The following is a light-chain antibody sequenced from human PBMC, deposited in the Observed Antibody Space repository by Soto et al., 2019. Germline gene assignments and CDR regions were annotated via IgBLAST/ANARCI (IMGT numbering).Light chain of an antibody. Sequence: QHVLTQSPSASASLGASVKLTCTLSSGHSSYAIAWHQQQPEKGPRYLMKLNSDGSHSKGDGIPDRFSGSSSGAERYLTISSLQSEDEAAYYCQPWGTGIQGGFGGGTKLTVL. CDR3: QPWGTGIQGG. CDR2: LNSDGSH. V-gene: IGLV4-69*01. CDR1: SGHSSYA. J-gene: IGLJ2*01.